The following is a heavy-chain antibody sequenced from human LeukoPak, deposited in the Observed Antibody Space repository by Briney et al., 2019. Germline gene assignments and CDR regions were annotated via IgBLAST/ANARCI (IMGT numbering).Heavy chain of an antibody. J-gene: IGHJ6*02. CDR2: IIPIFGTA. CDR1: GGTFSSYA. V-gene: IGHV1-69*13. Sequence: ASVKVSCKASGGTFSSYAISWVRQAPGQGLEWMGGIIPIFGTANYAQKFQGRVTITADESTSTAYMELSSLRSEDTAVYYCARDLMINCSSTSCYWAIYYGMDVWGQGTTVTVSS. D-gene: IGHD2-2*01. CDR3: ARDLMINCSSTSCYWAIYYGMDV.